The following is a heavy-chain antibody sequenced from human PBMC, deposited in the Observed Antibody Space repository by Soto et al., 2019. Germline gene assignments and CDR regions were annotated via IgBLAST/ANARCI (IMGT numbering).Heavy chain of an antibody. CDR1: GYTFSSYY. J-gene: IGHJ4*02. Sequence: ASVKVSCKASGYTFSSYYMHWVRQAPGQGLEWMGWISAYNGNTNYAQKLQGRVTMTTDTSTSTAYMELRSLRSDDTAVYYCARGPGYEVDYWGQGTLVTVSS. D-gene: IGHD2-2*01. CDR2: ISAYNGNT. CDR3: ARGPGYEVDY. V-gene: IGHV1-18*04.